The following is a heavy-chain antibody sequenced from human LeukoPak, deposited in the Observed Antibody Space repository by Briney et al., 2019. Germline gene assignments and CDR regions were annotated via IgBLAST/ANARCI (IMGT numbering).Heavy chain of an antibody. Sequence: SETLSLTCTVSGGSISSYYWSWIRQPPGKGLEWIGYIYYSGSTNYNPSLKSRVTISVDTSKNQFSLKLSSVTAADTALYYCASGRGYSYGRNPLSYWGQGTLVTVSS. CDR2: IYYSGST. D-gene: IGHD5-18*01. CDR1: GGSISSYY. V-gene: IGHV4-59*08. J-gene: IGHJ4*02. CDR3: ASGRGYSYGRNPLSY.